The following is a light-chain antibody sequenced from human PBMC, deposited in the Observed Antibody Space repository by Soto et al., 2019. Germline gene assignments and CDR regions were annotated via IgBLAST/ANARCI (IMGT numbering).Light chain of an antibody. J-gene: IGLJ2*01. CDR1: SSDVGGYNY. CDR2: DVS. Sequence: QSALTQPASVSGSPGQSITISCTGTSSDVGGYNYVSWYQQHPGKAPKLMIYDVSNRPSGVSNRFSGSKSANTASLTISGLQAEDEADYYCSSYTGSSTYVVFGGGTKLPVL. CDR3: SSYTGSSTYVV. V-gene: IGLV2-14*01.